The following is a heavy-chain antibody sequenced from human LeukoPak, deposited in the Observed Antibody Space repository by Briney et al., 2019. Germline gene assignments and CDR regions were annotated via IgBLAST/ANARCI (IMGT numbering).Heavy chain of an antibody. CDR1: GFTFSSYA. V-gene: IGHV3-23*01. J-gene: IGHJ5*02. CDR3: AKTPNPVGATSNWFDP. D-gene: IGHD1-26*01. CDR2: ISGSGGST. Sequence: PAGGSLRLSCAASGFTFSSYAMSWVRQAPGKGLEWVSAISGSGGSTYYADSVKGRFTISRDNSKNTLYLQMNSLRAEDTAVYYCAKTPNPVGATSNWFDPWGQGTLVTVSS.